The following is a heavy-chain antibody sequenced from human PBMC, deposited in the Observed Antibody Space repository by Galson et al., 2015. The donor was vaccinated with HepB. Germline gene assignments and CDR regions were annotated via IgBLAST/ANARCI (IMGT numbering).Heavy chain of an antibody. J-gene: IGHJ4*02. CDR2: MNPVSGNT. D-gene: IGHD5-18*01. Sequence: SVKVSCKASGYTFTNFDIAWVRQAAGQGLEWLGWMNPVSGNTGYGQKFQGRVTMTRDSSIGTAYMEMSSLKSADTAVYYCARRRGYSVAYANYYFDYWGQGTLVTVSS. CDR1: GYTFTNFD. CDR3: ARRRGYSVAYANYYFDY. V-gene: IGHV1-8*01.